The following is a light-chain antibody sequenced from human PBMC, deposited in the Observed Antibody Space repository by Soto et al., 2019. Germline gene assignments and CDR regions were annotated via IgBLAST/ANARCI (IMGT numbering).Light chain of an antibody. Sequence: EIVLTQSPGTLSLSPGQRATLSCRASQTLSSSYLAWYQRKPGQAPRLLIYGASSRATVIPDRFSGSGSGTVFTLTISRLEPEDFAVYYCQQYANSPYTFGQGTKLEI. CDR1: QTLSSSY. CDR2: GAS. V-gene: IGKV3-20*01. CDR3: QQYANSPYT. J-gene: IGKJ2*01.